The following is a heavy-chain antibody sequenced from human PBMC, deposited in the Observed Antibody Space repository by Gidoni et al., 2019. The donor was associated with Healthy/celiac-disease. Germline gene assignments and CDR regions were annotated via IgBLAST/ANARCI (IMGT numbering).Heavy chain of an antibody. CDR3: ARDPTYYDFWSGPNYYYYYGMDV. Sequence: QVQLVKSGGGLVKPGGSLRLSCVASGFTFSYYYMSWIRQAPVKGLECVSYISSRSSYTNYADSVKGRFTISRDNAKNSLYLQMNSLRAEDTAVYYCARDPTYYDFWSGPNYYYYYGMDVWGQGTTVTVSS. D-gene: IGHD3-3*01. J-gene: IGHJ6*02. V-gene: IGHV3-11*06. CDR2: ISSRSSYT. CDR1: GFTFSYYY.